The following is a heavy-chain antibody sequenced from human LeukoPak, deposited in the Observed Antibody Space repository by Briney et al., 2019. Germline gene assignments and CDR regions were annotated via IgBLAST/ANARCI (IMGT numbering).Heavy chain of an antibody. V-gene: IGHV5-51*03. Sequence: GESLKISCKGSGYSFTSYWIGWVRQMPGKGLEWTGIIYPGDSDTRYSPSFQGQVTISADKSISAAYLQWSSLKASDTAMYYCARIGTSVVVAATPVDYWGQGTLVTVSS. J-gene: IGHJ4*02. CDR3: ARIGTSVVVAATPVDY. D-gene: IGHD2-15*01. CDR1: GYSFTSYW. CDR2: IYPGDSDT.